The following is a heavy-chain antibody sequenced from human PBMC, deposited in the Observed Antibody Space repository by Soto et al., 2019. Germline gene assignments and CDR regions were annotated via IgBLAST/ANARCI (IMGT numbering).Heavy chain of an antibody. D-gene: IGHD3-16*01. J-gene: IGHJ4*02. CDR1: GFTLSGHW. Sequence: EVQLVESGGGLVQPGGSLRLTCAASGFTLSGHWMSWVRQAPGNGLEWVANIKQDGSDKYYVDSLKGRFTISRDNAKNDLFLKMKSVGAEETAVYYCGRGGGNFDQWGQGTLVTVSS. V-gene: IGHV3-7*04. CDR3: GRGGGNFDQ. CDR2: IKQDGSDK.